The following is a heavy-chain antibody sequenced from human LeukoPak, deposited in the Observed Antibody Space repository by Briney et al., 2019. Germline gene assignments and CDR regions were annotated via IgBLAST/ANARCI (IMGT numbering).Heavy chain of an antibody. V-gene: IGHV3-30*02. CDR1: GFTFSSYG. CDR3: ARPIAVAGTDAFDI. J-gene: IGHJ3*02. CDR2: IRYDGTHE. D-gene: IGHD6-19*01. Sequence: GGSLRLSCAASGFTFSSYGMHWVRQAPGKGLEWVAFIRYDGTHEYYADSVKGRFTVSRDNSNNTLYLQMNSLRADDTAVYYCARPIAVAGTDAFDIWGQGTMVTVSS.